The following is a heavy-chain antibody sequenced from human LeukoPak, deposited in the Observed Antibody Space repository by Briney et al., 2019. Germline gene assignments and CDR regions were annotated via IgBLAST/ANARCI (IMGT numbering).Heavy chain of an antibody. CDR3: ARGFHDFWSGYYTGPGLPYFDY. J-gene: IGHJ4*02. CDR1: GYTFTSYG. CDR2: ISAYNGDT. D-gene: IGHD3-3*01. Sequence: GASVKVSCKASGYTFTSYGISWVRQAPGQGLEWMGWISAYNGDTNYAQKLQGRVTMTTDTSTSTAYMELRSLRSDDTAVYYCARGFHDFWSGYYTGPGLPYFDYWGQGTLVTVSS. V-gene: IGHV1-18*01.